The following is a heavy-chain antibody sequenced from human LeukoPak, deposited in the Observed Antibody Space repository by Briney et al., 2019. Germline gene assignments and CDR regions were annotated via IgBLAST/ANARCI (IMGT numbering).Heavy chain of an antibody. D-gene: IGHD1-26*01. J-gene: IGHJ4*02. CDR1: GFTFSSYA. CDR2: ISGSGGKT. Sequence: GGSLRLSCAASGFTFSSYAMSWVRQAPGKGLEWVSAISGSGGKTYYADSVKGRFTISRGNSKNTLYLQMNSLRAEDTAVYYCAKGRKWELPFDYWGQGTLVSVSS. V-gene: IGHV3-23*01. CDR3: AKGRKWELPFDY.